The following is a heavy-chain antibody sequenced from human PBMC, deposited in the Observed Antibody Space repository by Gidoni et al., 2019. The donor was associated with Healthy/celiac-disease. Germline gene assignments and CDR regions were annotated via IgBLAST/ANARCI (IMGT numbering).Heavy chain of an antibody. Sequence: QLQLQESGSGLVKPSQTLSLTCAVSGGSISSGGYSWSWIRQPPGKGLEWIGYIYHSGSTYYNPSLKSRVTISVDRSKNQFSLKLSSVTAADTAVYYCASSEAYYYYGMDVWGQGTTVTVSS. D-gene: IGHD6-25*01. CDR1: GGSISSGGYS. V-gene: IGHV4-30-2*01. CDR2: IYHSGST. J-gene: IGHJ6*02. CDR3: ASSEAYYYYGMDV.